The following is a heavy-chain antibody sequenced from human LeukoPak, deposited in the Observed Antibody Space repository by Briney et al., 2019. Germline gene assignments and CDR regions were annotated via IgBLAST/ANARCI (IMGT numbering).Heavy chain of an antibody. Sequence: PSETLSLTCTVSGGSVSSGSYYWSRIRQPPGKGLEWIGYIYYIGSTNYNPSLKSRVTISVDTSKNQFSLNLSSVTAADTAVYYCARHYGAHRDYYGLDVWGQGTTVTVSS. CDR2: IYYIGST. J-gene: IGHJ6*02. D-gene: IGHD4-17*01. V-gene: IGHV4-61*01. CDR3: ARHYGAHRDYYGLDV. CDR1: GGSVSSGSYY.